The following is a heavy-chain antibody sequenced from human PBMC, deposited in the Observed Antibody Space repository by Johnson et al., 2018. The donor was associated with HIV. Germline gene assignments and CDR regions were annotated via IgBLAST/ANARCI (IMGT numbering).Heavy chain of an antibody. Sequence: VQLVESGGGLVQPGRSLRLSCAASGFTFDDYAMHWVRQATGKGLEWVSAIGTAGDTYYPGSVKGRFTISRDNSKSTLFLHMNTLRVEDTAVYYCATPTGSDAFDVWGQGTLVTVSS. V-gene: IGHV3-13*01. CDR2: IGTAGDT. CDR1: GFTFDDYA. CDR3: ATPTGSDAFDV. D-gene: IGHD1-1*01. J-gene: IGHJ3*01.